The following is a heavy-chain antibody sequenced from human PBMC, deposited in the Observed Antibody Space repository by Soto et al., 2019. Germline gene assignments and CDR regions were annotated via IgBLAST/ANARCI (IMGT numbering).Heavy chain of an antibody. Sequence: QITLKESGPPLVKPTQTLTLTCTFSGFSLRISGVGVGWIRQPPGEALEWLALIYWDDDKRYSPSLKSRLTITKDTSKNQVVLTMTNMDPVDTATYYCAHSATVSDAFDIWGQGTMVTVSS. CDR3: AHSATVSDAFDI. J-gene: IGHJ3*02. V-gene: IGHV2-5*02. CDR2: IYWDDDK. CDR1: GFSLRISGVG. D-gene: IGHD2-15*01.